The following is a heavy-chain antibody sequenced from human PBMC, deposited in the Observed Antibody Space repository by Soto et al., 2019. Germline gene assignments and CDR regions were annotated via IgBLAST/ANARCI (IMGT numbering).Heavy chain of an antibody. J-gene: IGHJ4*02. Sequence: ASVKVSCKASGGTFSSYAISWVRQAPGQGLQWMGGIIPIFGIANYAQKFQGRVTITADKSTSTAYMELSSLRSEDTAVYYCAGSRNLESPYFDYWGQGTLVTVSS. CDR2: IIPIFGIA. CDR3: AGSRNLESPYFDY. CDR1: GGTFSSYA. V-gene: IGHV1-69*10.